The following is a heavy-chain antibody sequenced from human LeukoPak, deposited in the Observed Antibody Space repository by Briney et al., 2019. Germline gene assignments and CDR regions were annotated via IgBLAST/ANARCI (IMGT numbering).Heavy chain of an antibody. CDR3: ARGPPTHGHSAANHY. V-gene: IGHV4-31*03. Sequence: PSETLSLTCTVSGGSISSGGYYWSWIRQHPGKGLEWIGYIYYSGSTYYNPSLKSRVTISVDTSKNQFSLKLSSVTAADTAVYYCARGPPTHGHSAANHYWGQGTLVTVSS. CDR1: GGSISSGGYY. CDR2: IYYSGST. D-gene: IGHD2-15*01. J-gene: IGHJ4*02.